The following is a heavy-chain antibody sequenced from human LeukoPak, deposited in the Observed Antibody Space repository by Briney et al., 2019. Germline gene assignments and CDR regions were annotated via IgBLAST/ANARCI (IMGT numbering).Heavy chain of an antibody. V-gene: IGHV3-48*03. Sequence: GGSLRLSCAASGFTFSSYEMSWVRQAPGKGLEWVSYISSSGSTIYYADSVKGRFTISRDNAKNSLYLQMNSLRAEDTAVYYCARLYDSSGYYRDYYYGMDVWGQGTTVTVSS. J-gene: IGHJ6*02. D-gene: IGHD3-22*01. CDR2: ISSSGSTI. CDR3: ARLYDSSGYYRDYYYGMDV. CDR1: GFTFSSYE.